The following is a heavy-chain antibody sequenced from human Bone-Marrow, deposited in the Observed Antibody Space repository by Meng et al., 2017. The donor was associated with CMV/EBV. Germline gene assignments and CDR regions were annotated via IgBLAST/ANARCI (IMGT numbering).Heavy chain of an antibody. CDR1: GFLFSSYA. J-gene: IGHJ6*02. CDR3: ARDSPPYYHGMDV. Sequence: GGSLRLSCAASGFLFSSYAIHWVRQAPGKGLEWVAVIWYDGSNKYYADSVKGRFTISRDNSKNTLYLQMNSLRAEDTAVYYCARDSPPYYHGMDVWGQGTTVTVSS. V-gene: IGHV3-33*01. CDR2: IWYDGSNK.